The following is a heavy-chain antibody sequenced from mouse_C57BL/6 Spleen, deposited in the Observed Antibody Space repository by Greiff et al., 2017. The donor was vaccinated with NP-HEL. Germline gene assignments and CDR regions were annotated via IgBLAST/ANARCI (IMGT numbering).Heavy chain of an antibody. Sequence: QVQLQQSGAELVMPGASVKLSCKASGYTFTSYWMHWVKQRPGQGLEWIGEIDPSDSYTNYNQKFKGKSTLTVDKSSSTAYMQLSSLTSEDSAVYYCARGGYSTYFDYWGQGTTLTVSS. CDR1: GYTFTSYW. J-gene: IGHJ2*01. CDR3: ARGGYSTYFDY. V-gene: IGHV1-69*01. D-gene: IGHD2-5*01. CDR2: IDPSDSYT.